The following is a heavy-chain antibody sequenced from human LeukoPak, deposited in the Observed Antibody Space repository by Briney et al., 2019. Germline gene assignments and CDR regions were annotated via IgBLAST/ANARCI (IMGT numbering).Heavy chain of an antibody. CDR3: AKRVAAPGRTYYFDY. Sequence: GSLRLSCAASGFTFSSNALSWVRQAPGKGLEWVSVIGTGVSDTYYADSVKGRFTISRDNSKNTVYLQLNSLRAEDTAVYYCAKRVAAPGRTYYFDYWGQGTLVIVSS. V-gene: IGHV3-23*01. CDR2: IGTGVSDT. J-gene: IGHJ4*02. D-gene: IGHD6-13*01. CDR1: GFTFSSNA.